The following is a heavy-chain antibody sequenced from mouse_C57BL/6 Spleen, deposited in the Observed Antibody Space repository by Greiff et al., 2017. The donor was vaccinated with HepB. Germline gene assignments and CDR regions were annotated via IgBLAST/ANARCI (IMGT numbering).Heavy chain of an antibody. J-gene: IGHJ3*01. Sequence: QVQLKQPGAELVRPGSSVKLSCKASGYTFTSYWMHWVKQRPIQGLEWIGNIDPSDSETHYNQKFKDKATLTVDKSSSTAYMQLSSLTSEDSAVYYCAREDDYDQGSYWGQGTLVTVSA. D-gene: IGHD2-4*01. CDR2: IDPSDSET. CDR3: AREDDYDQGSY. V-gene: IGHV1-52*01. CDR1: GYTFTSYW.